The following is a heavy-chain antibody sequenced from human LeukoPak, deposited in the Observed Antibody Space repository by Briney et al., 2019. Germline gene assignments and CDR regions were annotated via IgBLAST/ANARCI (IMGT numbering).Heavy chain of an antibody. D-gene: IGHD3-3*01. J-gene: IGHJ3*02. CDR3: ARLGGGVARAFDI. CDR1: GGSISSYY. CDR2: IYYSGST. Sequence: SETLSLTCTVSGGSISSYYWSWIRQPPGKGLEWIGYIYYSGSTNYNPSLKSRVTISVDTSKNQFSLKLSSVTAADTAVFYCARLGGGVARAFDIWGQGTMVTVSS. V-gene: IGHV4-59*01.